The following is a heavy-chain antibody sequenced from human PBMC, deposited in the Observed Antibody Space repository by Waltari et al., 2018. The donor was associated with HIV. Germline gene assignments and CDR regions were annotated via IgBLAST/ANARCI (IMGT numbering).Heavy chain of an antibody. D-gene: IGHD1-1*01. V-gene: IGHV4-34*01. J-gene: IGHJ6*02. Sequence: QVQLEKWGAGLVKPSETLSVTCAVYNASFDPSSYWTWVRQAPGKGLEWIGEVQYDGQRVYNPSLQSRISASLDASKRQFSLRLTSATAADTAVYFCVRGPNWQLGGLDVWGRGTT. CDR3: VRGPNWQLGGLDV. CDR2: VQYDGQR. CDR1: NASFDPSS.